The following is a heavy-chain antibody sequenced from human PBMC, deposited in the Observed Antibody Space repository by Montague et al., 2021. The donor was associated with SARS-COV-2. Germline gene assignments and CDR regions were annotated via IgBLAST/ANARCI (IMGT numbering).Heavy chain of an antibody. CDR2: IYYSGST. J-gene: IGHJ6*02. CDR1: GGSISSYY. V-gene: IGHV4-59*01. Sequence: SETLSLTCTVSGGSISSYYWSWIRQSPGKGLEWIGYIYYSGSTNYNPSLKSRVTISVDTSKNQFSLKLSSVTAADTAVYYCARDLVAGGMDVWGQGTTVTVSS. CDR3: ARDLVAGGMDV. D-gene: IGHD2-8*02.